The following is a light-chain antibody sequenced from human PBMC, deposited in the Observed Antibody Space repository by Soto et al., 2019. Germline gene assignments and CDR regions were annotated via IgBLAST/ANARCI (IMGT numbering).Light chain of an antibody. Sequence: DIQITQSPSTLSLSLGDRVTITCRASEFISKCLAWYQQKPGTAPKLLIYQASSLESGVPSRFSGSGSGTEFTLTISSLQPDDFAAYYCQHYNSYLETFGQGTKVEIK. V-gene: IGKV1-5*03. CDR2: QAS. J-gene: IGKJ1*01. CDR1: EFISKC. CDR3: QHYNSYLET.